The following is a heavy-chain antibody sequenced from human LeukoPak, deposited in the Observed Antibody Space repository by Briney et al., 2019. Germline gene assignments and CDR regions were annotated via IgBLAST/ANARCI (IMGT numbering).Heavy chain of an antibody. D-gene: IGHD1-14*01. CDR1: GFTFSSYG. CDR2: ISGSGGST. V-gene: IGHV3-23*01. Sequence: GGSLRLSCAASGFTFSSYGMSWVRQAPGKGLEWVSAISGSGGSTYYADSVKGRFTISRDNSKNTLYLQMNSLRAEDTAVYYCARDGPERYYYMDVWGKGTTVTISS. J-gene: IGHJ6*03. CDR3: ARDGPERYYYMDV.